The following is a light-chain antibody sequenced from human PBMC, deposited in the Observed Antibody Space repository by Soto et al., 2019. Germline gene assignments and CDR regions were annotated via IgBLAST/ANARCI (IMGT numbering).Light chain of an antibody. CDR1: QGISSA. Sequence: AIQLTQSPSSLSASVGDRVTITCRASQGISSALAWYQQKPGKAPKLLIYDASSLESGVPSRFSGSGSGTDFTLTISSLQPEDFATHYCQQFNSYLALTFGGGTKVEIK. J-gene: IGKJ4*01. CDR3: QQFNSYLALT. CDR2: DAS. V-gene: IGKV1-13*02.